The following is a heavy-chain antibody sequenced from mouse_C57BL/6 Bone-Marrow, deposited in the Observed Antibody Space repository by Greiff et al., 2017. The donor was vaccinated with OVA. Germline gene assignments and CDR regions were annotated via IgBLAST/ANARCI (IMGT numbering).Heavy chain of an antibody. CDR1: GYTFTSYW. CDR3: ARWDGYYVRAYAMDY. V-gene: IGHV1-59*01. CDR2: IDPSDSYT. Sequence: QVQLQQPGAELVRPGTSVKLSCKASGYTFTSYWMHWVKQRPGQGLEWIGVIDPSDSYTNYNQKFKGKAPFTVDTSSSTAYMQLSSLTSEDSAVYYCARWDGYYVRAYAMDYWGQGTSVTVSS. D-gene: IGHD2-3*01. J-gene: IGHJ4*01.